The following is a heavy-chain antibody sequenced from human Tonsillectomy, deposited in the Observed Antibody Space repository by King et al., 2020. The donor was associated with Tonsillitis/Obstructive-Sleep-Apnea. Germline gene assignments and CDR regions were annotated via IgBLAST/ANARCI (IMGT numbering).Heavy chain of an antibody. CDR1: GFTFSNSA. V-gene: IGHV3-23*04. CDR2: ISGSGGST. Sequence: QLVQSGGGLVQPGESLRLSCATSGFTFSNSAMSWVRQAPETGLEWVSAISGSGGSTNYAESVKGRFTISRDNSKNTLYLDMNTLRAEDTAVYYCAKAPTALPALFDYWGQGTLVTVSS. D-gene: IGHD2-2*01. J-gene: IGHJ4*02. CDR3: AKAPTALPALFDY.